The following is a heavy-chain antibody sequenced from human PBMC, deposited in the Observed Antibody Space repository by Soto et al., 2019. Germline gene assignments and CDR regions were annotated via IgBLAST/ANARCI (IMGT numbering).Heavy chain of an antibody. CDR3: ARAVVAVFFFKAEDGIRDL. V-gene: IGHV3-21*01. J-gene: IGHJ2*01. Sequence: KGLEWVSAISGSGGSTYYADSVKGRFTISRDNAKNSLYLQMNSLRAEDTAVYYCARAVVAVFFFKAEDGIRDL. CDR2: ISGSGGST. D-gene: IGHD2-15*01.